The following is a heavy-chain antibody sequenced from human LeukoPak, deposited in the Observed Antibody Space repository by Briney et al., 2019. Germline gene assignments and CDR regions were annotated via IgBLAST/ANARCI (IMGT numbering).Heavy chain of an antibody. V-gene: IGHV1-2*02. CDR2: INPNNGDT. J-gene: IGHJ4*02. CDR1: GYTFTGYH. CDR3: ASGERITVIVVSSYFDY. D-gene: IGHD3-22*01. Sequence: ASVKVSCKASGYTFTGYHMHWVRQAPGQGLEWMGWINPNNGDTYYAQKFQGRVTMTRDTSISTAYMEVSRLRSDDAAVYYCASGERITVIVVSSYFDYWGQGTLVTVSS.